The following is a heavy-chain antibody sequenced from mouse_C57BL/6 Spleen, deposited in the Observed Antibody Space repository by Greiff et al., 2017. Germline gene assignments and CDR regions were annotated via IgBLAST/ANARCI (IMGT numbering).Heavy chain of an antibody. CDR2: IYPRSGNT. CDR1: GYTFTSYG. CDR3: TRRSTDYFDY. Sequence: QVQLQQSGAELARPGASVKLSCKASGYTFTSYGISWVKQRTGQGLEWIGEIYPRSGNTYSNEKFKGKATLTADKSSSAAYMELRSLPAEDSAVYFCTRRSTDYFDYWGQGTTLTVSS. V-gene: IGHV1-81*01. J-gene: IGHJ2*01.